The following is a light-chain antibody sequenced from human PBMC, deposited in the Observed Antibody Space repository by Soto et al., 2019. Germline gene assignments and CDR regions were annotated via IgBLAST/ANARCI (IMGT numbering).Light chain of an antibody. Sequence: DIVMTQSPLSLPVTPGEPASISCRSSQSLLHSNGYNYLDWYLQKPGQSPQLLIYLGSNRASGVPDRFSGSGSGTDFTLKIGRVEAEDVGVYYCMQALQTRTFGGGTKVEIK. V-gene: IGKV2-28*01. CDR1: QSLLHSNGYNY. CDR3: MQALQTRT. J-gene: IGKJ4*01. CDR2: LGS.